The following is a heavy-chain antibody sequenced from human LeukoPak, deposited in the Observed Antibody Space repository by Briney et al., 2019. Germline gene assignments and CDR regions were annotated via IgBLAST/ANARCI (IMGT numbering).Heavy chain of an antibody. J-gene: IGHJ4*02. V-gene: IGHV4-39*01. CDR3: ARHGGTRVTLVEVYYFDS. D-gene: IGHD1-26*01. CDR2: ICYTGGT. Sequence: SETLSLTCSVAGGSITSSSYYWACIRQPPEEGLECIGSICYTGGTNYSPSLKSRVTISVDTSKNQFSLKLSSVTAADTAVYYCARHGGTRVTLVEVYYFDSWGQGTLVTVSS. CDR1: GGSITSSSYY.